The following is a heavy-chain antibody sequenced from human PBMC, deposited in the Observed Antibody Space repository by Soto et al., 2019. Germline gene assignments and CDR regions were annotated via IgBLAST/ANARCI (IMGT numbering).Heavy chain of an antibody. D-gene: IGHD6-6*01. Sequence: SETLSLTCTVSGGSISSSSYYWGWIRQPPGKGLEWIGSIYYSGSTYYNPSLKSRVTISVDTSKNQFSLKLSSVTAADTAVYYCARQGRQLVRNYFDYWGQGTLVTVS. CDR1: GGSISSSSYY. V-gene: IGHV4-39*01. CDR2: IYYSGST. J-gene: IGHJ4*02. CDR3: ARQGRQLVRNYFDY.